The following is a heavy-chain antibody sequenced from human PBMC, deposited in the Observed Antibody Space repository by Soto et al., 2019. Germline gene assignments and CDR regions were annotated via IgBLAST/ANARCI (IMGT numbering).Heavy chain of an antibody. CDR3: ARAASLAARLSGGMDV. J-gene: IGHJ6*02. V-gene: IGHV4-31*03. CDR1: GGSISSGGYY. CDR2: IYYSGST. Sequence: SDTLSLTCTVSGGSISSGGYYWSWIRQHPGKGLEWIGYIYYSGSTYYNPSLKSRVTISVDTSKNQFSLKLSSVTAADTAVYYCARAASLAARLSGGMDVWGQGTTVTVSS. D-gene: IGHD6-6*01.